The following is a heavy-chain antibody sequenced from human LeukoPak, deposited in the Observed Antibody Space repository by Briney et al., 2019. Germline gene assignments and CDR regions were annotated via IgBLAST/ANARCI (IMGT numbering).Heavy chain of an antibody. CDR3: ARVEGGSVDGLDDWNFDL. D-gene: IGHD3-16*01. CDR1: DLSISNPYY. CDR2: IYHSRNT. Sequence: PSETLSLTCAVSDLSISNPYYWGWVRQPPGKGLEWIGNIYHSRNTYYNPPLKSRVTISVDTSRNQFSLRLNSVTAADTAVYYCARVEGGSVDGLDDWNFDLWGRGTLVAVSS. J-gene: IGHJ2*01. V-gene: IGHV4-38-2*01.